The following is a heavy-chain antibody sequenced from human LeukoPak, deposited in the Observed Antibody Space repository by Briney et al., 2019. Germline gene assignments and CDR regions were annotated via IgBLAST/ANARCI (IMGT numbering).Heavy chain of an antibody. V-gene: IGHV3-9*03. CDR2: ISWNSGSI. CDR3: AKASSGSYYDYFDY. J-gene: IGHJ4*02. Sequence: GGSLRLSCAASVFTFDDYAMHWVREAPGKGLEGVSGISWNSGSIGYADSVKGRFTISRDNAKNSLYLQMTSLRAEDMALYYCAKASSGSYYDYFDYWGQGTLVTVSS. D-gene: IGHD1-26*01. CDR1: VFTFDDYA.